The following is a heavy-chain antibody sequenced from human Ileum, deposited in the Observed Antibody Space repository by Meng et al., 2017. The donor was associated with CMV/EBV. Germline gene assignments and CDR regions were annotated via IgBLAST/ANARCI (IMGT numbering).Heavy chain of an antibody. Sequence: GESLKISCAASGFSFSNYAMSWVRQAPGKGLEWVSRINSDGSRTSYADSVKGRFTISRDNAKNTLYLQMNSLRAEDTAVYYCERDKACSSNSCGMDVWGQGTTVTVSS. CDR2: INSDGSRT. CDR1: GFSFSNYA. D-gene: IGHD2-2*01. V-gene: IGHV3-74*01. J-gene: IGHJ6*02. CDR3: ERDKACSSNSCGMDV.